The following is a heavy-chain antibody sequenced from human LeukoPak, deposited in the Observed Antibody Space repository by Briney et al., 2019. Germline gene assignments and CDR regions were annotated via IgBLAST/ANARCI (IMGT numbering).Heavy chain of an antibody. V-gene: IGHV3-21*01. D-gene: IGHD5-18*01. J-gene: IGHJ4*02. CDR3: ASFRGYSYPTGVDY. CDR1: GFTFSSYS. Sequence: GGSLRLSCAASGFTFSSYSMNWVRRAPGKGLEWVSSISSSSSYIYYADSVKGRFTISRDNAKNSLYLQMDSLRAEDTAVYYCASFRGYSYPTGVDYWGQGTLVTVSS. CDR2: ISSSSSYI.